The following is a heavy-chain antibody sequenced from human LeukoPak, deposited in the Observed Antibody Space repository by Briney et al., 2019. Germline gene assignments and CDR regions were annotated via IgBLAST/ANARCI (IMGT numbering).Heavy chain of an antibody. CDR1: GFTFSSYS. J-gene: IGHJ4*02. D-gene: IGHD6-13*01. CDR3: ARDLSYSSSWYYFDY. CDR2: ISSSSSYI. Sequence: GGSLRLSCAVSGFTFSSYSMNWVRQAPGKGLEWVSSISSSSSYIYYADSVKGRFTISRDNAKNSLYLQMNSLRAEDTAVYYCARDLSYSSSWYYFDYWGQGTLVTVSS. V-gene: IGHV3-21*01.